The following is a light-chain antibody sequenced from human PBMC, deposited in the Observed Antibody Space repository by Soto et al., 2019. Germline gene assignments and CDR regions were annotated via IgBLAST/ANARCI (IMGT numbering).Light chain of an antibody. CDR1: QDIRDD. Sequence: DIHMTQSPSSLVASVGDRDTIACRASQDIRDDINWYVQKPGGAPKLLVYGGARLQTGVPSRFSGSGYGTDFTLTVINLHPEDFGVYFCQHSDSFPWTFGRGT. CDR2: GGA. CDR3: QHSDSFPWT. J-gene: IGKJ1*01. V-gene: IGKV1-39*01.